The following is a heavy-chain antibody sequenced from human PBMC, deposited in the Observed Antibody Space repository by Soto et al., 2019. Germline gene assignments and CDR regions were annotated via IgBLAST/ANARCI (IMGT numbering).Heavy chain of an antibody. CDR3: ARLKRGDSWYLDSFDS. CDR1: GGSISGYY. J-gene: IGHJ4*02. CDR2: VHYTGST. V-gene: IGHV4-59*08. Sequence: QVQLQQSGPGLVKPSETLSLSCTVSGGSISGYYWNWLRQTPGKGLEWIGYVHYTGSTNYNPSLKSRLTISADTSSNQVSLRLSSVTAADTAIYYCARLKRGDSWYLDSFDSWGQGTLVIVSS. D-gene: IGHD6-13*01.